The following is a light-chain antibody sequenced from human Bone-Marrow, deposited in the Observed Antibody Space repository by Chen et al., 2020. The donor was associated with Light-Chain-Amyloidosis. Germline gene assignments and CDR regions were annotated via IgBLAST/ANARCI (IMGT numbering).Light chain of an antibody. CDR1: KIGSTS. CDR3: QVWDRSSDRPV. Sequence: SYVLTQPSSVSVAPGQTATIACGGNKIGSTSVHWYKQTPGQAPLLVIYDDSDRPSGNPERLSGSNSGNTATLTISRVEAGDEADYYCQVWDRSSDRPVFGGGTKLTVL. V-gene: IGLV3-21*02. J-gene: IGLJ3*02. CDR2: DDS.